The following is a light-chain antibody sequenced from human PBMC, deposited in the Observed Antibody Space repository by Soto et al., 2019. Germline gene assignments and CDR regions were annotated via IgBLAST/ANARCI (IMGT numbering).Light chain of an antibody. V-gene: IGLV2-14*03. Sequence: QSVLTQPASVSGSPGQSITISCTGTSSDVGGYDFVSWYQQHLGKAPKVIIYDVRNRPSGVSNRFSGSKSGNTASLTISGLQAEDEADYYCTSYAGGNTAVFGGGTKLTVL. CDR1: SSDVGGYDF. CDR3: TSYAGGNTAV. J-gene: IGLJ2*01. CDR2: DVR.